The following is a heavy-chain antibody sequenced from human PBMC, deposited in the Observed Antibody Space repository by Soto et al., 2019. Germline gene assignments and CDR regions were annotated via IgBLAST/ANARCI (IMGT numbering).Heavy chain of an antibody. CDR1: GFTASSNY. V-gene: IGHV3-53*01. CDR2: IYSGGST. J-gene: IGHJ5*02. CDR3: AREILAAAGRGWFDP. D-gene: IGHD6-13*01. Sequence: PGGSLRLSCAASGFTASSNYMSWVRQAPGKGLEWVSVIYSGGSTYYADSVKGRFTISRDNSKNTPYLQMNSLRAEDTAVYYCAREILAAAGRGWFDPWGQGTLVTVSS.